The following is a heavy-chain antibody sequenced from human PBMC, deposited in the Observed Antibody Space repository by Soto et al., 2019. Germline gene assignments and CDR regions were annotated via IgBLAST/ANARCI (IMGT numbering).Heavy chain of an antibody. D-gene: IGHD3-16*01. Sequence: SETLSLTCTVSGGSISSSSYYWGWLRQPPGKGLEWIGSIYCSGSTYYNPSLKSRVTISVDTSKNQFSLTLSSVTAADTAVYYCASQRIMISLGGATCSFYNYNYGMDVWGQGTTVTVS. J-gene: IGHJ6*02. CDR3: ASQRIMISLGGATCSFYNYNYGMDV. V-gene: IGHV4-39*01. CDR1: GGSISSSSYY. CDR2: IYCSGST.